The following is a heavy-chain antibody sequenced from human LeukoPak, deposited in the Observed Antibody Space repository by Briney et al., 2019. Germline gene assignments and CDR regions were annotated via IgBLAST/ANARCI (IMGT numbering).Heavy chain of an antibody. Sequence: SETLSLTCTVSGGSISSYYWSWIRQPAGKGLEWIGRIYTSGSTNYNPSLKSRVTMSVDTSKNQFSLKLSSVTAADTAVYYCARVMSDYYGSGTYSYFDYWGQGTLVTVSS. V-gene: IGHV4-4*07. CDR3: ARVMSDYYGSGTYSYFDY. CDR1: GGSISSYY. J-gene: IGHJ4*02. CDR2: IYTSGST. D-gene: IGHD3-10*01.